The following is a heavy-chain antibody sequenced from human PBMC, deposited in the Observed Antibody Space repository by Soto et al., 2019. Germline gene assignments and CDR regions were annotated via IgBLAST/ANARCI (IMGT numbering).Heavy chain of an antibody. CDR3: SKDTYYYSSSGYYVFDS. V-gene: IGHV3-30*18. J-gene: IGHJ4*02. CDR1: GFTFSAYG. Sequence: GGSLRLSCAASGFTFSAYGIHWVRQAPGKGLEWVAVISHDGSNTNYADSVKGRITFSRNKSKDKENLQKKNQKDEEKDMYNCSKDTYYYSSSGYYVFDSWGQGTLVTVSS. D-gene: IGHD3-22*01. CDR2: ISHDGSNT.